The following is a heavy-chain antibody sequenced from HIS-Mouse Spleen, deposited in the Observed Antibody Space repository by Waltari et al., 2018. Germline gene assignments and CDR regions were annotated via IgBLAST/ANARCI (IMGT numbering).Heavy chain of an antibody. CDR2: IYYSGST. Sequence: QVQLQESGPGLVKPSETLSLTCTSSGGSLSSYYRIWIRQPPGKGLEWIGYIYYSGSTNYNPSLKSRVTISVDTSKNQFSLKLSSVTAADTAVYYCARAHRPELGNDAFDIWGQGTMVTVSS. CDR1: GGSLSSYY. CDR3: ARAHRPELGNDAFDI. V-gene: IGHV4-59*01. D-gene: IGHD7-27*01. J-gene: IGHJ3*02.